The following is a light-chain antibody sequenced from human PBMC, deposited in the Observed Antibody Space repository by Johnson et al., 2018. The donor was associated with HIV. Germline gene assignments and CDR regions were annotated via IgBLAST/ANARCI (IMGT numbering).Light chain of an antibody. CDR1: SSNIGSHY. CDR2: DTI. J-gene: IGLJ1*01. V-gene: IGLV1-51*01. Sequence: QSVLTQPPSVSAAPEEKVTISCSGSSSNIGSHYVSWYQQVPGTAPRLVIYDTIKRHSGIPDRFSGSKSGTSATLGITGLQTGDEADYYCGTWDSSLNAYVFGSGTTVTVL. CDR3: GTWDSSLNAYV.